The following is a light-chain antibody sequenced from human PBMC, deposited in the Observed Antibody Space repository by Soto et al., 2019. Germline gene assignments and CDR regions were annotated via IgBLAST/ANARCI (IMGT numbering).Light chain of an antibody. J-gene: IGLJ3*02. CDR1: RSNIGINY. CDR2: DND. Sequence: QSVLTQPPSLSAAPGQKVTISCSGSRSNIGINYLSWYQQVPGTAPKLLIYDNDKRPSGVPDRFSGSRSGTTATLGITGLQTGDEAVYYCGIWDSSLVTEVFGGGTQLTVL. CDR3: GIWDSSLVTEV. V-gene: IGLV1-51*01.